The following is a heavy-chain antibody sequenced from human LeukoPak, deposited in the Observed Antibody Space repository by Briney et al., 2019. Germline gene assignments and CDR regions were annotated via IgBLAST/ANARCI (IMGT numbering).Heavy chain of an antibody. D-gene: IGHD6-19*01. CDR2: IYYSGST. CDR1: GGSISSSSYY. V-gene: IGHV4-39*01. Sequence: SETLSLTCTVSGGSISSSSYYWGWIRQPPGKGLEWIGSIYYSGSTYYNPSPKSRVTISVDTSKNQFSLKLSSATAADTAVYYCAGLVNSGWLPGPGGTATFDPWGQGTLVTVSS. J-gene: IGHJ5*02. CDR3: AGLVNSGWLPGPGGTATFDP.